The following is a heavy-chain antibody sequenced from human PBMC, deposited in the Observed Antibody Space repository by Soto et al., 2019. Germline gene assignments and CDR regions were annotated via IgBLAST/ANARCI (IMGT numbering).Heavy chain of an antibody. CDR3: AREYSSSWSYFDY. CDR1: GFTFSSYS. D-gene: IGHD6-13*01. J-gene: IGHJ4*02. CDR2: ISSSSSYI. Sequence: EVQLVESGGGLVKPGGSLRLSCAASGFTFSSYSMNWVRQAPGKGLEWVSSISSSSSYIYYADSVKGRFTISRDNAKNSLYLQMNSLRAEDTAVYYCAREYSSSWSYFDYWGQGTLVTVSS. V-gene: IGHV3-21*01.